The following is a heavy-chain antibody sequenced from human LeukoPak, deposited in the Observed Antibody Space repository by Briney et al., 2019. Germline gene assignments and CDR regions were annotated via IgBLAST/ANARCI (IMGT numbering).Heavy chain of an antibody. CDR1: GFTFRNYL. CDR2: ISSTGGTI. J-gene: IGHJ4*02. Sequence: GGSLRLSCAASGFTFRNYLMNWVRQAPGKGLEWVSFISSTGGTIYYADSVKGRFTISRDNAKNSLYLQMNSLRAEDTAVYYCAREQYSSGWYHSNYYFDYWGQGTLVTVSS. V-gene: IGHV3-48*04. CDR3: AREQYSSGWYHSNYYFDY. D-gene: IGHD6-19*01.